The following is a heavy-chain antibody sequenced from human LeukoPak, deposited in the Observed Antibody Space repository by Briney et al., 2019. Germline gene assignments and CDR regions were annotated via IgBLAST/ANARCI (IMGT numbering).Heavy chain of an antibody. J-gene: IGHJ6*03. CDR2: INPTGGST. CDR3: ARRRGTTETKWYYMDV. CDR1: GYTFTSYY. D-gene: IGHD1-1*01. Sequence: GASVKVSCKASGYTFTSYYMHWVRQAPGQGLEWMGLINPTGGSTGYAQKFQGRVTMTRDMSTSTDYMELSSLRSEDTAVYYCARRRGTTETKWYYMDVWGKGTTVTVSS. V-gene: IGHV1-46*01.